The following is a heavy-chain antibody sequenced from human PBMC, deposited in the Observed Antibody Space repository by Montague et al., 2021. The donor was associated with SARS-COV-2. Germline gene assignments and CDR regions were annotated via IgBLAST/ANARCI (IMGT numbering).Heavy chain of an antibody. D-gene: IGHD2-2*01. Sequence: SETLSLTCAVPGASFSGYYWSWIRQPPGKGLEWIGEITHSGSTNYNPSLKSRVTISVDTSKNQFSLKLSSVTAADTAVYYCTREVYQVQWSVYYYYGMAVWGQGTTVTVSS. CDR2: ITHSGST. V-gene: IGHV4-34*01. J-gene: IGHJ6*02. CDR1: GASFSGYY. CDR3: TREVYQVQWSVYYYYGMAV.